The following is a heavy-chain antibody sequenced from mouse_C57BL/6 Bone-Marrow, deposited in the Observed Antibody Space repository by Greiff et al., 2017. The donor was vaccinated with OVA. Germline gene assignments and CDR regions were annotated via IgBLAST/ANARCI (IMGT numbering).Heavy chain of an antibody. CDR2: INPNNGGT. J-gene: IGHJ4*01. Sequence: EVQLHESGPELVKPGASVKIPCKASGYTFTDYNMDWVKQSHGKSLEWIGDINPNNGGTIYNQKFKGKATLTVDKSSSTAYMELRSLTSEYTAVYYCARSLLLRNYAMDYWGQGTSVTVSS. V-gene: IGHV1-18*01. D-gene: IGHD1-1*01. CDR1: GYTFTDYN. CDR3: ARSLLLRNYAMDY.